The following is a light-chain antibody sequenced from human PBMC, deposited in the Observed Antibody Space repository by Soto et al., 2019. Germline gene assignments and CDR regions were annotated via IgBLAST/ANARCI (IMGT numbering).Light chain of an antibody. V-gene: IGLV2-14*03. Sequence: QSALTQPASVSGSPGQSITISCTGTSSDVGAYNYVSWYQHHPGKAPKLMIYDVSNRPSGVSNRFSGSKSGNTPSLTISGLQAEDEADYYCCSFTSGSTVVFGGGTKLTVL. CDR3: CSFTSGSTVV. CDR1: SSDVGAYNY. CDR2: DVS. J-gene: IGLJ2*01.